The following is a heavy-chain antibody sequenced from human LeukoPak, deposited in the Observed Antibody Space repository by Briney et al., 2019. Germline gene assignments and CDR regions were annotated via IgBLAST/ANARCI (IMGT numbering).Heavy chain of an antibody. Sequence: GASVKVSCKASGYTFTSYYMHWVRQAPGQGLEWMGIINPSGGSTSYAQKFQGRVTMTRDTSISTAYMELSRLRSDDTAVYYCARELYVVVTANLLDYWGQGTLVTVSS. V-gene: IGHV1-46*01. D-gene: IGHD2-21*02. CDR1: GYTFTSYY. J-gene: IGHJ4*02. CDR2: INPSGGST. CDR3: ARELYVVVTANLLDY.